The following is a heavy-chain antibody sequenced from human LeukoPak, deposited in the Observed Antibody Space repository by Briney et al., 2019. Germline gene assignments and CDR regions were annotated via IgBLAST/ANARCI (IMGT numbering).Heavy chain of an antibody. J-gene: IGHJ5*02. V-gene: IGHV4-39*01. CDR2: IYHSGNT. CDR1: GGSISSGSYY. CDR3: AGSNYDNWFDP. Sequence: SETLSLTCTVSGGSISSGSYYCGWIRQPPGKGLEWIGSIYHSGNTYYNPSLKSRVTLSVDTSKNQFSLKLSSVNDADTAVYYCAGSNYDNWFDPWGQGTLVSVSS. D-gene: IGHD3-10*01.